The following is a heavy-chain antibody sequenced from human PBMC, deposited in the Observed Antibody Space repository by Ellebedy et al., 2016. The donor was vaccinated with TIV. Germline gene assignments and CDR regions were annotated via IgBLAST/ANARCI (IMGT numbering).Heavy chain of an antibody. D-gene: IGHD1/OR15-1a*01. Sequence: AASVQVSCKASGYTFTDCDIHWVRQASGQGLQWMGWMNQKSGNTGYAQKFQGRVTMTTHTPINTAYLTLTSLRSDDSAVYYCTRGGPMGENRFFDTWGQGTLVVVSS. V-gene: IGHV1-8*01. CDR2: MNQKSGNT. J-gene: IGHJ5*02. CDR1: GYTFTDCD. CDR3: TRGGPMGENRFFDT.